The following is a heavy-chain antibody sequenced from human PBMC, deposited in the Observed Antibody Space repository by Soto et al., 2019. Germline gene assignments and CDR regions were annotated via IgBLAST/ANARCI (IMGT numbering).Heavy chain of an antibody. J-gene: IGHJ4*02. CDR3: ARDSSVTPRPLDY. CDR2: ISSSSSYA. D-gene: IGHD2-8*01. V-gene: IGHV3-11*06. Sequence: GSLRLSCAASGFTFSEYYMNWIRQAPGKGLEWVSYISSSSSYAIYADSVKGRFTVSRDNAKNSLFLQMNSLRAEDTAIYYCARDSSVTPRPLDYWGQGTLVTVSS. CDR1: GFTFSEYY.